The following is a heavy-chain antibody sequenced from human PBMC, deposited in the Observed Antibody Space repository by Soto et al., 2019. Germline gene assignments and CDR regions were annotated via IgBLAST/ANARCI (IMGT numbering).Heavy chain of an antibody. Sequence: QITLKESGPTLVKPTQTLTLTCTFSGFSLSTSGVGVGWIRQPPGKALEWLALIYWNDDKRYSPSLKSRLTITKDTSKNQVVLTMTNMDPVDTATYYCAHSEEYVGEFVPYYFDYWGQGTLVTVSS. CDR3: AHSEEYVGEFVPYYFDY. D-gene: IGHD3-10*01. CDR2: IYWNDDK. J-gene: IGHJ4*02. CDR1: GFSLSTSGVG. V-gene: IGHV2-5*01.